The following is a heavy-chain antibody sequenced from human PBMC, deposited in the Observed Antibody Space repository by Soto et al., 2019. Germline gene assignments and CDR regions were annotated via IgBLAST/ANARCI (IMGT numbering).Heavy chain of an antibody. CDR1: GFTFSSYS. D-gene: IGHD5-18*01. CDR3: AIETGYSCGGFDY. CDR2: ISSSSSYI. J-gene: IGHJ4*02. Sequence: EVQLVESGGGLVKPGGSLRLSCAASGFTFSSYSMNWVRQAPGKGLEWVSSISSSSSYIYYADSVKGRFTISRDNAKNSQYLQMNSLRAEDTAVYYCAIETGYSCGGFDYWGQGTLVTVSS. V-gene: IGHV3-21*01.